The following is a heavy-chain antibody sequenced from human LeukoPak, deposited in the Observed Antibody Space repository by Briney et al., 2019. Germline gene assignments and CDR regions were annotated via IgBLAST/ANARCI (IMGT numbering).Heavy chain of an antibody. Sequence: GRSLRLSCAASGFTFSSYAMHWARQAPGKGLEWVAVISYDGSNKYYADSVKGRFTISRDNSKNTLYLQMNSLRAEDTAVYYCARDQPNYYYYMDVWGKGTTVTVSS. CDR3: ARDQPNYYYYMDV. CDR1: GFTFSSYA. J-gene: IGHJ6*03. V-gene: IGHV3-30*01. CDR2: ISYDGSNK.